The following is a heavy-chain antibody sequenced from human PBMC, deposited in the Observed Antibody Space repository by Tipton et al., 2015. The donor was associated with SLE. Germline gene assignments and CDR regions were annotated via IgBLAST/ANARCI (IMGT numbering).Heavy chain of an antibody. D-gene: IGHD2-21*01. CDR2: IYNPGST. J-gene: IGHJ3*02. CDR3: AGPIRQDGFDI. Sequence: TLSLTCSVSGDSINNDYSWGWIRQPPGKGLEWIGTIYNPGSTYYNPSLKSRVTISVDMSKNQFFLNLTSVTAADTAVYYCAGPIRQDGFDIWGQGTMVTVSS. CDR1: GDSINNDYS. V-gene: IGHV4-38-2*01.